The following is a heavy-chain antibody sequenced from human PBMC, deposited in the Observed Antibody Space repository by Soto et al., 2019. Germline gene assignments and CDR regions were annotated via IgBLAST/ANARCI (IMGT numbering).Heavy chain of an antibody. Sequence: QLQLQESGPGLVKPSETLSLTCTVSGGSISSSSYYWGWIRQPPGKGLEWIGSIYYSGSTYYNPSIKSRVTIPVDTSKNQFSLKLSSVTAADTAVYYCARHVMGDNVGPYYMDVWGKGTTVTVSS. CDR1: GGSISSSSYY. D-gene: IGHD3-16*01. J-gene: IGHJ6*03. CDR3: ARHVMGDNVGPYYMDV. V-gene: IGHV4-39*01. CDR2: IYYSGST.